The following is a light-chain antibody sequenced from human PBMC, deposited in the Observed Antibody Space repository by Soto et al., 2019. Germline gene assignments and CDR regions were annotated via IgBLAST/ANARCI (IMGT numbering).Light chain of an antibody. Sequence: EIVLTQSPGTLSLSPGERATLSCRASQSVSSTYLAWYQQKPGQAPRLLIYGASSRATGIPDRFSAGGSGTDFTLTISRLEPEDFAVYYCQDYGSSRKTFGQGTKVEIK. V-gene: IGKV3-20*01. J-gene: IGKJ1*01. CDR1: QSVSSTY. CDR3: QDYGSSRKT. CDR2: GAS.